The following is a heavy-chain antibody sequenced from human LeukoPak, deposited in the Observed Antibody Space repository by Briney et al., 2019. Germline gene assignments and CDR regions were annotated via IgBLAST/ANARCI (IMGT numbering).Heavy chain of an antibody. Sequence: SETLSLTCTVSGYSISSGYYWGWIRQPPGKGLEWIGSIYHSGSTYYNPSLKSRVTISVNTSKNQFSLKLSSVTAADTAVYYCAREDDYYGSGSYFHDGRIRLDYWGQGTLVTVSS. CDR1: GYSISSGYY. D-gene: IGHD3-10*01. CDR3: AREDDYYGSGSYFHDGRIRLDY. CDR2: IYHSGST. J-gene: IGHJ4*02. V-gene: IGHV4-38-2*02.